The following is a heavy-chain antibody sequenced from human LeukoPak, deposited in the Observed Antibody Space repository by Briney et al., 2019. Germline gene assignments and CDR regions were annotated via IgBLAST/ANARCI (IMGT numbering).Heavy chain of an antibody. J-gene: IGHJ2*01. V-gene: IGHV3-23*01. Sequence: GGSLRLSCAASGFTFSSYVMSWVRQAPGKGLEWVAALTSSSDTTYYGDSVKGRFTISRDNSKNTLYLQMNSLRAEDTAVYYCAKGSRGWYSWYFDVWGRGTLVTVSS. CDR3: AKGSRGWYSWYFDV. CDR1: GFTFSSYV. CDR2: LTSSSDTT. D-gene: IGHD6-19*01.